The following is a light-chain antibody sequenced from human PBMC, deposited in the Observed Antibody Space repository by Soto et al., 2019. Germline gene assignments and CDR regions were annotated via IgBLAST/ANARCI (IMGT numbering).Light chain of an antibody. CDR3: QQSYSTPWT. V-gene: IGKV1-39*01. CDR1: QSITSY. Sequence: DIQMTQSPSSLSASVGDRVTITCRASQSITSYLNWYRQKLGKAPKLLIYAVSFLQSGVPSRFSGSGSGTDFTLTISSLQPEDFATYYCQQSYSTPWTFGQGTKVEIK. CDR2: AVS. J-gene: IGKJ1*01.